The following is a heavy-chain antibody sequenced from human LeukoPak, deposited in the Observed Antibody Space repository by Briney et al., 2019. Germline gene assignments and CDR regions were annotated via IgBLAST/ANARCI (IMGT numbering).Heavy chain of an antibody. CDR3: ARGLGSSSLGGY. CDR1: GGSFSGYY. CDR2: INHSGST. V-gene: IGHV4-34*01. J-gene: IGHJ4*02. Sequence: SETLSLTCAVYGGSFSGYYWSWIRQPPGKGLEWIGEINHSGSTNYNPSLKSRVTISVDTSKKQFSLKLSSVSAADTVVYYCARGLGSSSLGGYWGQGTLVTVSS. D-gene: IGHD6-6*01.